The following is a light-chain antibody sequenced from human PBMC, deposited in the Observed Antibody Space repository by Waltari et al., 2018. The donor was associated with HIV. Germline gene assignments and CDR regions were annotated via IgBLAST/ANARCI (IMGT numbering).Light chain of an antibody. V-gene: IGLV1-40*01. CDR3: QSHDSSLSGYV. J-gene: IGLJ1*01. CDR1: SDNNGAGYQ. Sequence: QSVLTQPPSVSGAPGQRVTIPCTGSSDNNGAGYQLHWYQQLPGTAPKLLIYCNSNRPSGVPDRFSGSKSGTSASLAITGLQAEDEADYHCQSHDSSLSGYVFGTGTKVTVL. CDR2: CNS.